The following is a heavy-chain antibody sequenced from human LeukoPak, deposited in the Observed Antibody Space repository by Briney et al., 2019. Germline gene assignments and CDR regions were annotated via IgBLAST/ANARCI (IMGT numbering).Heavy chain of an antibody. D-gene: IGHD3-10*01. V-gene: IGHV3-23*01. Sequence: PGGSLRLSCAASGFTVSSNYMSWVRQAPGKGLEWVSAISGSGGSTYYADSVKGRFTISRDNSKNTLYLQMNSLRAEDTAVYYCAKEVRVVRGGFDYWGQGTLVTVSS. J-gene: IGHJ4*02. CDR2: ISGSGGST. CDR3: AKEVRVVRGGFDY. CDR1: GFTVSSNY.